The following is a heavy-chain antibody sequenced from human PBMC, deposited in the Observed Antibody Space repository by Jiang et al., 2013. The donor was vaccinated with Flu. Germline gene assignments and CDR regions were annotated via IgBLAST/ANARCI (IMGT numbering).Heavy chain of an antibody. CDR2: ISSSGSTI. J-gene: IGHJ4*02. CDR1: GFTFSSYE. V-gene: IGHV3-48*03. Sequence: QLVESGGGLVQPGGSLRLSCAASGFTFSSYEMNWVRQAPGKGLEWVSYISSSGSTIYYADSVKGRFTISRDNAKNSLYLQMNSLRAEDTAVYYCARDQLVPAAIKLTTFDYWGQGTLVTVSS. CDR3: ARDQLVPAAIKLTTFDY. D-gene: IGHD2-2*01.